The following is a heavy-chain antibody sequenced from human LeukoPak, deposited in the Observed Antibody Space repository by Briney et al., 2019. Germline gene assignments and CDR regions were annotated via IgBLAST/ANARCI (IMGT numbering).Heavy chain of an antibody. J-gene: IGHJ1*01. CDR3: ARARTPNYCSSTSCYGYFQH. CDR1: GGTFSSYA. D-gene: IGHD2-2*01. CDR2: IIPIFGTA. V-gene: IGHV1-69*05. Sequence: GASVKVSCKASGGTFSSYAVSWVRQASGQGLEWMGGIIPIFGTANYAQKFQGRVTITTDESTSTAYMELSSLRSEDTAVYYCARARTPNYCSSTSCYGYFQHWGQGTLVTVSS.